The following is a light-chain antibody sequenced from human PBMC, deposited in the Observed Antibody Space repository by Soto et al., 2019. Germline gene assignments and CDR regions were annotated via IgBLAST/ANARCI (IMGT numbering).Light chain of an antibody. J-gene: IGKJ5*01. CDR1: RSVSSN. CDR3: QQYKNWPAIT. V-gene: IGKV3D-15*01. CDR2: GPS. Sequence: EIVMTQSPATLSVSPGERATLSCRASRSVSSNLAWYQQKPGQAPRLLIYGPSTRATGIPARFSGSGSGTEFTLTISSLQSEDFANYYCQQYKNWPAITFGQGTRLEIK.